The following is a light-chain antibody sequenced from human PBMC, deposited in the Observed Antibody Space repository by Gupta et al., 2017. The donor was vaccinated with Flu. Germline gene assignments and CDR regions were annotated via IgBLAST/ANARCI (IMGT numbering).Light chain of an antibody. CDR1: ERSSRN. Sequence: PPPLSVSPGERATLSCRASERSSRNVAWDQQKPGQAPRLLIYGASTRATGIPARFSGSGSGTDFTLTISSLQSEDFAVYYCQQYNDWPRTFGQGTKVEIK. CDR3: QQYNDWPRT. V-gene: IGKV3D-15*01. CDR2: GAS. J-gene: IGKJ1*01.